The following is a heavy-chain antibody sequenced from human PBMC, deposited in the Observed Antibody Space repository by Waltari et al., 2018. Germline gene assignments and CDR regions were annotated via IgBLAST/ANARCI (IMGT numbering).Heavy chain of an antibody. J-gene: IGHJ3*02. Sequence: QVQLVQSGAEVKKPGASVKVSCKASGYTFTSYYMHWVRQAPGQGLEWMGRINPSGGSTSYAQKFQGIVTMTRDTSTSTVYMELSSLRSEDTAVYYCARGLAGGGAFDIWGQGTMVTVSS. CDR3: ARGLAGGGAFDI. D-gene: IGHD3-10*01. CDR2: INPSGGST. CDR1: GYTFTSYY. V-gene: IGHV1-46*01.